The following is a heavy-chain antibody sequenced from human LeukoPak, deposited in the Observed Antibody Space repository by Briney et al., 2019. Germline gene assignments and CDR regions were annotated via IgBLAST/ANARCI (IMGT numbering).Heavy chain of an antibody. J-gene: IGHJ4*02. CDR2: MNPNSGNT. CDR1: GYTFTSYD. Sequence: ASVKVSCKASGYTFTSYDINWVRQATGQGLEWMGWMNPNSGNTDYAQKFQGRVTMTRNTSISTAYMELSSLRSEDTAVYYCARGWASGSYRKSGFDYWGQGTLVTVSS. CDR3: ARGWASGSYRKSGFDY. V-gene: IGHV1-8*01. D-gene: IGHD3-10*01.